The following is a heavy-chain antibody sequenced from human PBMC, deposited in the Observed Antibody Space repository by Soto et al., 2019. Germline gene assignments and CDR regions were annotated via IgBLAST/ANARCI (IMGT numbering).Heavy chain of an antibody. CDR1: GGTFSSYA. J-gene: IGHJ6*02. CDR2: IIPIFGTA. Sequence: SVKVSCKASGGTFSSYAISWVRQAPGQGLEWMGGIIPIFGTANYAQKFQGRVTITADKSTSTAYMELSSLRSEDTAVYYCARVRVVVVAATQVSYDYYVMDVRC. V-gene: IGHV1-69*06. CDR3: ARVRVVVVAATQVSYDYYVMDV. D-gene: IGHD2-15*01.